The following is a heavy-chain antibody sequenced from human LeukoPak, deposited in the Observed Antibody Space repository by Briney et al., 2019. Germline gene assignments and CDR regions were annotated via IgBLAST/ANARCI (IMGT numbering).Heavy chain of an antibody. CDR1: GFTFTNAD. D-gene: IGHD3-10*01. CDR3: TSISSGSYFN. J-gene: IGHJ4*02. V-gene: IGHV3-15*01. CDR2: IKTKTDGGTT. Sequence: GGSLRLSCAASGFTFTNADMTWVRQAPGKGLEWVGRIKTKTDGGTTDSAAPVKGRFTISRDDSKNTLYLQMNSLKTEDTAVYYCTSISSGSYFNWGQGTLVTVSS.